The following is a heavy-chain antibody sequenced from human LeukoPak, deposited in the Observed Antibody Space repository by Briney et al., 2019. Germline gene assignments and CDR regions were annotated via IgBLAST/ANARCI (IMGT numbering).Heavy chain of an antibody. CDR2: IYYSGST. J-gene: IGHJ4*02. CDR1: GRSYTSGRYH. CDR3: ARGREYSSSWYALGY. V-gene: IGHV4-61*01. Sequence: SDPLSLTCTVSGRSYTSGRYHWRWIRKPPGKGLDRIGYIYYSGSTNYNPSLKSRVTISVDTSKNQFSLKLSSVTAADTAVYYCARGREYSSSWYALGYWGQGTLVTVSS. D-gene: IGHD6-13*01.